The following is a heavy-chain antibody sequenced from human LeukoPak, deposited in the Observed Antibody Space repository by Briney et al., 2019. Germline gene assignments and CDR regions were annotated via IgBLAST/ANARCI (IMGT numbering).Heavy chain of an antibody. CDR2: IIPIFGTA. Sequence: PSVKVSCKAYGGTFSSYAIIWVRQAPAQGLEWMGGIIPIFGTANYAQKFQGRVTITADGSTSTAYMELSSLRSEDTAVYYCARAGVAARLTPFDYWGQGTLVTVSS. D-gene: IGHD6-6*01. CDR3: ARAGVAARLTPFDY. CDR1: GGTFSSYA. V-gene: IGHV1-69*13. J-gene: IGHJ4*02.